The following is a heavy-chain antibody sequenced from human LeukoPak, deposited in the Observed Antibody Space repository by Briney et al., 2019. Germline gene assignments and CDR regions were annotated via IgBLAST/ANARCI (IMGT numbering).Heavy chain of an antibody. D-gene: IGHD2-15*01. V-gene: IGHV4-34*01. J-gene: IGHJ5*02. Sequence: SSETLSLTCAVYGGSFSGYYWSWIRQPPGKGLEWIGEINHSGSTNYNPSLKSRVTISVDTSKNQFSLKLSSVTAADTAVYYCARGRAYCSGGSCYRRANNWFAPWGQGTLVTASS. CDR1: GGSFSGYY. CDR2: INHSGST. CDR3: ARGRAYCSGGSCYRRANNWFAP.